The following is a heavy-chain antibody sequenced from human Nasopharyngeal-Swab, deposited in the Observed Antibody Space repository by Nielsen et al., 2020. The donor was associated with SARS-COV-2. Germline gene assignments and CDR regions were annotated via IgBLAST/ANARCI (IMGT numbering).Heavy chain of an antibody. CDR2: IIPIFGTA. J-gene: IGHJ4*02. V-gene: IGHV1-69*13. Sequence: SVKVSCKASGGTFSSYAISWVRQAAAQGVEWMGGIIPIFGTANYAQKFQGRVTITADESTSTAYMELSSLRSEDTAVYYCASGYDGTYWGQGTLVTVSS. D-gene: IGHD5-12*01. CDR1: GGTFSSYA. CDR3: ASGYDGTY.